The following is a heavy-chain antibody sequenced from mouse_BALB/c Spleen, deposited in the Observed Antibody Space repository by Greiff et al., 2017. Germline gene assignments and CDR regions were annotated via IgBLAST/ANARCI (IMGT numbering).Heavy chain of an antibody. CDR1: GFSLTSYG. D-gene: IGHD1-1*01. CDR2: IWSGGST. V-gene: IGHV2-2*02. J-gene: IGHJ2*01. Sequence: VMLVESGPGLVQPSQSLSITCTVSGFSLTSYGVHWVRQSPGKGLEWLGVIWSGGSTDYNAAFISRLSISKDNSKSQVFFKMNSLQANDTAIYYCARIGGYYGYFDYWGQGTTLTVAS. CDR3: ARIGGYYGYFDY.